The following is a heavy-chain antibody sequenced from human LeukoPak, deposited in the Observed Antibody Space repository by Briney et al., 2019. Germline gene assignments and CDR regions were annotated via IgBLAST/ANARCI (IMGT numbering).Heavy chain of an antibody. D-gene: IGHD4-23*01. J-gene: IGHJ4*02. CDR2: IKQDGSEK. CDR3: ARALDGSGGD. Sequence: GGSLTLSCAASGFIFRSYWMSWVRPAPGKGLEWVANIKQDGSEKYYVGSVRGRFTISRDNAKNSLYLQMNSPRAEDTAVYYCARALDGSGGDWGQGTLVTVSS. CDR1: GFIFRSYW. V-gene: IGHV3-7*01.